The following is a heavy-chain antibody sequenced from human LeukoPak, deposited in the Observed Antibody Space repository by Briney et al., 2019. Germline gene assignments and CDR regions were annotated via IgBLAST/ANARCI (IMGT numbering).Heavy chain of an antibody. J-gene: IGHJ4*02. CDR2: IIPIFGTA. V-gene: IGHV1-69*01. D-gene: IGHD3-10*01. CDR3: ARGSLDYYGYYFDY. CDR1: GGTFSSYA. Sequence: ASVKVSCKASGGTFSSYAISWVRRAPGQGLEWMGGIIPIFGTANYAQKFQGRVTITADESTSTAYMELSSLRSEDTAVYYCARGSLDYYGYYFDYWGQGTLVTVSS.